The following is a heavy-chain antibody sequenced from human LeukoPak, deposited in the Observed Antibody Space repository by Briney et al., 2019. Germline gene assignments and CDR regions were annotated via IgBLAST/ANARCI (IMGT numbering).Heavy chain of an antibody. J-gene: IGHJ4*02. Sequence: GGSLRLSCAASGFTFSSYAMSWVRQAPGKGLEWVSAISGSGGSTYYADSVKGRFTISKDSSKTILYLQMNSLRAEDAAVYFCAKGSAAGRPYYFDYWGQGTLVTVSS. CDR2: ISGSGGST. CDR3: AKGSAAGRPYYFDY. CDR1: GFTFSSYA. V-gene: IGHV3-23*01. D-gene: IGHD6-25*01.